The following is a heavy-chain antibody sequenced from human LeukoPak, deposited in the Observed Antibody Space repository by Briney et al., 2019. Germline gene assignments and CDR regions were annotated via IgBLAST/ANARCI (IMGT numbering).Heavy chain of an antibody. CDR3: ARERIYFGSGGDLTDARLFYYYGLDV. CDR2: ISVGGRIM. Sequence: PGGSLRLSCVASGFTFSSYSFNWVRQAPGKGLEWVSYISVGGRIMSYADSVRGRFTISRDDAKNSIYLQMNSLRDEDTAVYYCARERIYFGSGGDLTDARLFYYYGLDVWGQGTTVTVSS. J-gene: IGHJ6*02. CDR1: GFTFSSYS. V-gene: IGHV3-48*02. D-gene: IGHD3-10*01.